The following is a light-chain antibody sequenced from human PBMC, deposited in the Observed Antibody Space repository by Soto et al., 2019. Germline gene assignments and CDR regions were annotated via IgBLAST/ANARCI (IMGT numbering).Light chain of an antibody. J-gene: IGLJ1*01. CDR3: SSFTSNRIYV. CDR1: HNDIGTYDY. Sequence: QSALPQPTSVSWSPGQSIAISCAGNHNDIGTYDYVSWYQQHPGRAPRLLIHGVTTRPSGISGRFSASKSGLTASLTISGLQPEDEADYYCSSFTSNRIYVFGPGTKVTVL. V-gene: IGLV2-14*03. CDR2: GVT.